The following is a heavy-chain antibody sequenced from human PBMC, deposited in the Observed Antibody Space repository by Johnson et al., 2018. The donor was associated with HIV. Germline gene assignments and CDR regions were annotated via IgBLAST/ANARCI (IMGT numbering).Heavy chain of an antibody. V-gene: IGHV3-74*02. J-gene: IGHJ3*02. CDR2: INSDGTST. CDR3: ARAVYSSSSSCAFDI. CDR1: GFTFSTYW. D-gene: IGHD6-6*01. Sequence: VQLMESGGGLVQPGGSLRLSCAASGFTFSTYWMHWVRQAPWKGLVWVSRINSDGTSTSYADSMKGRLTISRDNAKNTLYLQMNSLRAEDTAVYYCARAVYSSSSSCAFDIWGQGTMVTVSS.